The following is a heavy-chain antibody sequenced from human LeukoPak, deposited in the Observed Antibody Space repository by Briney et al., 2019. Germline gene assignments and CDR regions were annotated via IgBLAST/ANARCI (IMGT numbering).Heavy chain of an antibody. D-gene: IGHD3-9*01. J-gene: IGHJ2*01. CDR1: GGSISSYY. Sequence: SETLSLTCTVSGGSISSYYWSWIRQPPGKGLEWIGYIYYSGSTNYNPSLKSRVTISVDTSKNQFSLKLSSVTAADTAVYYCARALPRDILTGPTPPWWYFDLWGRGTLVTVSS. V-gene: IGHV4-59*01. CDR3: ARALPRDILTGPTPPWWYFDL. CDR2: IYYSGST.